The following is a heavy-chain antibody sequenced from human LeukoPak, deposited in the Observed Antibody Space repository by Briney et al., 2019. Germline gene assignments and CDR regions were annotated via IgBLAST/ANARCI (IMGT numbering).Heavy chain of an antibody. J-gene: IGHJ5*02. V-gene: IGHV4-61*02. CDR3: AGVQWELRGVYFDP. CDR2: IYTSGTT. D-gene: IGHD1-26*01. Sequence: SETLSLTCTVSGGSISSGTYYWSWLRQPAGKELEWIGRIYTSGTTAYNPSLRSRVTISLDTSKNHFSLKLGSVTAADTAVYYCAGVQWELRGVYFDPWGQGTLVTVSS. CDR1: GGSISSGTYY.